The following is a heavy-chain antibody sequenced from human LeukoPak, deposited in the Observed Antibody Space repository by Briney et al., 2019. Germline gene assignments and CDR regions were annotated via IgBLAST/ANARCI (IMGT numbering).Heavy chain of an antibody. D-gene: IGHD3-9*01. Sequence: GRSLRLSCAASGFTFDDYAMHWVRQAPGKGLEWVSGISWNSGSIGYADSVKGRVTISRDNAKNSLYLQMNSLRAEDTALYYCAKDSGDILTGSYDYWGQGTLVTVSS. CDR2: ISWNSGSI. V-gene: IGHV3-9*01. CDR3: AKDSGDILTGSYDY. J-gene: IGHJ4*02. CDR1: GFTFDDYA.